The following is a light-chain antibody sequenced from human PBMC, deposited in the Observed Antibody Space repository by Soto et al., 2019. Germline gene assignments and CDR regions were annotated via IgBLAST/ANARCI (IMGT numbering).Light chain of an antibody. CDR2: GAS. Sequence: IVFTKSPVTLSLTPGERATLSCRASQSVSSSYLAWYQQKPGQAPRLLIYGASSRATGIPDRFSGSGSGTDFTLTISRLEPEDIAVYYCLPYGSWWTFGQGTKVDIK. CDR3: LPYGSWWT. V-gene: IGKV3-20*01. J-gene: IGKJ1*01. CDR1: QSVSSSY.